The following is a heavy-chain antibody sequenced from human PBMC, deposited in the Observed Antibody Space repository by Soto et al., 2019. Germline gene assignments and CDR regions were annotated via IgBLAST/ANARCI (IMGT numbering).Heavy chain of an antibody. J-gene: IGHJ4*02. Sequence: SETLSLTCTVSGDSITSNSYFWAWIRQPPGKGLEWIGSIYYSGTTYYNPSLKSRVTISVDRSKNQFSLKLSSVTAAETAVYYCARHFSVDYFDYWGQGALVTVSS. CDR3: ARHFSVDYFDY. V-gene: IGHV4-39*01. CDR1: GDSITSNSYF. CDR2: IYYSGTT.